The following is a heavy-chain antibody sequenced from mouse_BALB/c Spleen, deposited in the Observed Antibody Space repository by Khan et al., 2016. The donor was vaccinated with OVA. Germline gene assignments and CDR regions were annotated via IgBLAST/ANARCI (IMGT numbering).Heavy chain of an antibody. CDR3: ARSGIGSFAY. Sequence: VQLQESGAELARPGASVKLSCKASGYTFTDYYINWVKQRTGQGLEWIGEIYPGSGNTYYNEKFKDKATLTADKSSSTAFMQRNSLTSEDSSVYFCARSGIGSFAYWGQGTLVTVSA. CDR1: GYTFTDYY. CDR2: IYPGSGNT. D-gene: IGHD2-2*01. J-gene: IGHJ3*01. V-gene: IGHV1-77*01.